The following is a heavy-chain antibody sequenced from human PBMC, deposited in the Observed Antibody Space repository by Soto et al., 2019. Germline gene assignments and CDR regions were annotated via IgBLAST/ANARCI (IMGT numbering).Heavy chain of an antibody. D-gene: IGHD3-16*01. CDR3: VRHWGV. J-gene: IGHJ4*01. CDR2: IATTGETT. Sequence: EVQLLESGGGLVQPGGSLKLSCAASGFTFNTYDMSWVRQAPGTGLEWVSRIATTGETTFYADSVRGRFTIFRDNCKNALFLQINTLIADDTAIYYCVRHWGVWGRGTLVTVSS. CDR1: GFTFNTYD. V-gene: IGHV3-23*01.